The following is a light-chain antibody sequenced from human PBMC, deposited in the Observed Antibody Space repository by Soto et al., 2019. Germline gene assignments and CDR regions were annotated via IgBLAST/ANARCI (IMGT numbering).Light chain of an antibody. J-gene: IGKJ1*01. CDR3: QQYNIWPRA. CDR2: GAS. V-gene: IGKV3-15*01. Sequence: EVVVTQSPATLSESPGERATLSCRASQSVSSNLAWYQQKPGQAPRLLIYGASTRATGIPARFSGSVSGTEFTLTISSLQSEDFALYYCQQYNIWPRAFGQGTKVEIK. CDR1: QSVSSN.